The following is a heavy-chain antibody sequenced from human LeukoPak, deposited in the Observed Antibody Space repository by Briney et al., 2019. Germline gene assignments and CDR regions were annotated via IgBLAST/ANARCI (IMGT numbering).Heavy chain of an antibody. D-gene: IGHD2-21*01. CDR2: IWYDGTKK. CDR1: TFTFSDCG. J-gene: IGHJ4*02. Sequence: PGGSLRLSCVASTFTFSDCGMHWVRQAPGKGLEWGALIWYDGTKKYYADSVKGRFTVSRDDSKNTLYLEMNSLRVEDTAVYYCARSIVSSVVIIDSWGQGTLVTVSS. V-gene: IGHV3-33*01. CDR3: ARSIVSSVVIIDS.